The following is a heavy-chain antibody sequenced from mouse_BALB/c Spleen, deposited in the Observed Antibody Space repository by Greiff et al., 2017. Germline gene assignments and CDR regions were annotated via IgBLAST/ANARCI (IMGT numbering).Heavy chain of an antibody. CDR2: INPSNGRT. Sequence: QVQLQQPGAELVKPGASVKLSCKASGYTFTSYWMHWVKQRPGQGLEWIGEINPSNGRTNYNEKFKSKATLTVDKSSSTAYMQLSSLTSEDSAVYYCARKGYYYGSSPYYAMDDWGQGTSVTVSS. J-gene: IGHJ4*01. CDR1: GYTFTSYW. V-gene: IGHV1S81*02. CDR3: ARKGYYYGSSPYYAMDD. D-gene: IGHD1-1*01.